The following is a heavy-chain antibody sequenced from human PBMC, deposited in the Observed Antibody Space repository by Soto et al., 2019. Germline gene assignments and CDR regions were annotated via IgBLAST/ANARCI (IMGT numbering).Heavy chain of an antibody. CDR3: ARVERGSYPDH. D-gene: IGHD1-26*01. CDR1: GFTFSDFY. CDR2: ISNSGGFT. Sequence: QVQVVESGGGLVKPGGSLRLSCAASGFTFSDFYMTWIRQAPGKGLEWVSYISNSGGFTNYADSVRGRFTISRDNAKNSLYLQMNSLRADDTAVYYCARVERGSYPDHGGLGTLVTVSS. V-gene: IGHV3-11*05. J-gene: IGHJ4*02.